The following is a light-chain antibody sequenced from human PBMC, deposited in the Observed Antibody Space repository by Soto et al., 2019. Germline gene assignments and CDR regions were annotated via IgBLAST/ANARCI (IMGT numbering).Light chain of an antibody. CDR1: QTISSW. Sequence: DIQMTQSPSSLSASVGDRVTITCRASQTISSWLAWYQQKPGKAPKLLIYDASTLEGGVPSRFSGSGSGTDFTLTINSLQPDDCGTYYFQQYDSFSPLTFGGGTKVEIK. V-gene: IGKV1-5*01. CDR2: DAS. CDR3: QQYDSFSPLT. J-gene: IGKJ4*01.